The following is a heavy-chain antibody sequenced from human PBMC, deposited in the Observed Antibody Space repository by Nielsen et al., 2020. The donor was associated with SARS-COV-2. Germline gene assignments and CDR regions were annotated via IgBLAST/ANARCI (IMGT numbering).Heavy chain of an antibody. J-gene: IGHJ4*02. D-gene: IGHD5-18*01. CDR3: VRDKGGYSYGHHDY. V-gene: IGHV3-30*04. CDR1: GFTFSSYA. CDR2: ISYDGSNK. Sequence: GESLKISCAASGFTFSSYAMHWVRQAPGKGLEWVAVISYDGSNKYYADSVKGRFTISRDNSKNTLYLQMNSLRAEDTVVYYCVRDKGGYSYGHHDYWGQGTLVTVSS.